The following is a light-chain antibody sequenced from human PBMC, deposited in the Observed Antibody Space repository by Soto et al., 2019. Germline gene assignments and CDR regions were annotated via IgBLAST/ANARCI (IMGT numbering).Light chain of an antibody. CDR2: DVT. CDR3: CSYAGSYTVV. Sequence: QSALTQPRSVSGSPGQSVTISCTGTSSDVGGYNYVSWYQQHPSKVPKLIIYDVTKRPSGVPDRFSASKSGNTASLTISGLQAGDEADYYCCSYAGSYTVVFGGGTKLTVL. V-gene: IGLV2-11*01. CDR1: SSDVGGYNY. J-gene: IGLJ2*01.